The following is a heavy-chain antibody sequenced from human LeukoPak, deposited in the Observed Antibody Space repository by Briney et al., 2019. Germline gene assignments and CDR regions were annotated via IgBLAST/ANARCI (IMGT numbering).Heavy chain of an antibody. CDR2: ISLAGQT. CDR1: GGSISGTNW. Sequence: LETLSLTCGVSGGSISGTNWWSWVRQPPGQGLEWIGEISLAGQTNYDPSLNGRVTMSLDKSSNQLSLHLTSVTAADTATYFCSRERGPFCPFGYWGQGTLVIVSS. V-gene: IGHV4/OR15-8*02. J-gene: IGHJ4*02. CDR3: SRERGPFCPFGY.